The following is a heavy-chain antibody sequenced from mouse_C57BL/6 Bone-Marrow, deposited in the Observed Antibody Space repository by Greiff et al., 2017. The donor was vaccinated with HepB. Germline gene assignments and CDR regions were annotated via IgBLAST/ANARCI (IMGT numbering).Heavy chain of an antibody. Sequence: EVMLVESGGGLVKPGGSLKLSCAASGFTFSSYTMSWVRQTPEKRLEWVATISGGGGNTYYPDSVKGRFTISRDNAKNTLYLQMSSLRSEDTALYDCAGRDSNYGWYFDVWGTGTTVTVSS. D-gene: IGHD2-5*01. CDR2: ISGGGGNT. CDR3: AGRDSNYGWYFDV. CDR1: GFTFSSYT. J-gene: IGHJ1*03. V-gene: IGHV5-9*01.